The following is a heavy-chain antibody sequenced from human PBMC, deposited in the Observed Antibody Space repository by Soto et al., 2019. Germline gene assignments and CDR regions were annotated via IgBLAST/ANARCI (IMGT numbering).Heavy chain of an antibody. Sequence: SETLSLTCTVSGGSISSGGYYWSWIRQHPGKGLEWIGYIYYSGSTYYNPSLKSRVTISVDTSKNQFSLKLSSVTAADTAVYYCARDYSNFGNYYGMDVWGQGTMVTVSS. J-gene: IGHJ6*02. CDR2: IYYSGST. V-gene: IGHV4-31*03. CDR1: GGSISSGGYY. CDR3: ARDYSNFGNYYGMDV. D-gene: IGHD4-4*01.